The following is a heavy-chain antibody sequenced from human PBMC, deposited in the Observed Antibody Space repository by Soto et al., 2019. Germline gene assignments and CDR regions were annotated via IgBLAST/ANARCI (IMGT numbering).Heavy chain of an antibody. D-gene: IGHD1-26*01. J-gene: IGHJ4*02. V-gene: IGHV3-74*01. CDR2: INNDGSSR. CDR3: SRDATTGYSAAGDY. Sequence: PGGSLRLSCAASGFTFSSYWMHWVRQSPGKGLMWVSRINNDGSSRSYADSVKGRFTISRDNAKNTLYLQVNILRAEDTAVYYFSRDATTGYSAAGDYWGQGTLVTVSS. CDR1: GFTFSSYW.